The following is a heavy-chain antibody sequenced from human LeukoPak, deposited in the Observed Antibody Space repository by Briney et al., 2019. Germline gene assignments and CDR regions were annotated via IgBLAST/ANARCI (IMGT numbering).Heavy chain of an antibody. CDR2: FYTSGST. Sequence: SETLSLTCTVSGGSISSHYWGWIRQPAGKGLEWIGRFYTSGSTNYNPSLKSRVSMSVDTSKNQFSLKLNSVTAADTAVYYCARDYSDGSGYYPLFDNWGQGTLVTVSS. J-gene: IGHJ4*02. D-gene: IGHD3-22*01. CDR3: ARDYSDGSGYYPLFDN. CDR1: GGSISSHY. V-gene: IGHV4-4*07.